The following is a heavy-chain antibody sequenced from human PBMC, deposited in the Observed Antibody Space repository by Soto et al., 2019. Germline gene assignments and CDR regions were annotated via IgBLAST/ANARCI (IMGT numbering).Heavy chain of an antibody. CDR1: GFTFADYG. Sequence: EVQLVASGGGVVRPGGSLRLSCAASGFTFADYGMSWVRQAPGKGLEWVSGINWNGVRTGYADSVMGHFTISRDDGKNSLYRQMASVRAEDTALYYGARGYNYGDSALDTWGQGTLVTVAS. CDR3: ARGYNYGDSALDT. V-gene: IGHV3-20*04. D-gene: IGHD4-17*01. CDR2: INWNGVRT. J-gene: IGHJ5*02.